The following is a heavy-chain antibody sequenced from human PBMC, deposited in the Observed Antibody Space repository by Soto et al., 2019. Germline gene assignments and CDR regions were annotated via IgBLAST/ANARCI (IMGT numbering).Heavy chain of an antibody. J-gene: IGHJ4*02. Sequence: PSETLSLTCTVSGGSISSYYWSWIRQPPGKGLEWIGYIYYSGSTNYNPSLKSRVTISVDTSKNQFSLKLSSVTAADTAVYYCARHRGAGCYAHFDYWGQGTLVTVSS. CDR3: ARHRGAGCYAHFDY. CDR2: IYYSGST. D-gene: IGHD2-8*02. V-gene: IGHV4-59*08. CDR1: GGSISSYY.